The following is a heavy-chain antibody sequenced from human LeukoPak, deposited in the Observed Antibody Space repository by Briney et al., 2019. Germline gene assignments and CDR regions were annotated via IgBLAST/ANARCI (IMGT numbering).Heavy chain of an antibody. CDR1: GFSVRKNY. D-gene: IGHD1-1*01. CDR2: LYSGGTT. J-gene: IGHJ4*02. CDR3: ARRAPTNYFFDN. Sequence: PGGSLRLSCEVSGFSVRKNYMSWVRQAPGKGQEWVSILYSGGTTYSADSVKGRFTISRHQSKNTLYLQLNSLRVDDTAVYYCARRAPTNYFFDNWGQGTLVTVSS. V-gene: IGHV3-53*04.